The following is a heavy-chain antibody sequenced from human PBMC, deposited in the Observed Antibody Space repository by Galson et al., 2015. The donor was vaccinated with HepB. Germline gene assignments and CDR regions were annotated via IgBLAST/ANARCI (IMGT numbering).Heavy chain of an antibody. D-gene: IGHD3-10*01. Sequence: ETLSLTCTVSGGSISSSSYYWGWIRQPPGKGLEWIGSIYYSGSTYYNPSLKSRVTISVDTSKNQFSLKLSSVTAADTAVYYCASRDRRRWFGESNFDYWGQGTLVTVSS. CDR1: GGSISSSSYY. CDR3: ASRDRRRWFGESNFDY. CDR2: IYYSGST. J-gene: IGHJ4*02. V-gene: IGHV4-39*07.